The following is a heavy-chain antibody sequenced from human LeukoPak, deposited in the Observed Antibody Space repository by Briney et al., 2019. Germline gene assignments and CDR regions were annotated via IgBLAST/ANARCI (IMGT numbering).Heavy chain of an antibody. CDR3: ARDQRNWFDP. CDR2: ISGHNGNT. Sequence: GASVKVSCKASGYSFTTYDISWVRQAPGQGLEWMGWISGHNGNTNYAQKIQGRVTVTTDTSTSTAYMELRSLRSDDTAVYYCARDQRNWFDPWGQGTLVTVSS. V-gene: IGHV1-18*01. D-gene: IGHD6-25*01. J-gene: IGHJ5*02. CDR1: GYSFTTYD.